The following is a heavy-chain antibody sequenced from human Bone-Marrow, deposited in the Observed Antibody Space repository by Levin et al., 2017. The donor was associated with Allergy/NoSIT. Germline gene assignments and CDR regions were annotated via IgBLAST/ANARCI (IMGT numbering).Heavy chain of an antibody. V-gene: IGHV3-49*03. CDR1: GFTFGDFA. Sequence: SCAASGFTFGDFAVSWFRQAPGKGLEWVALIRSKDYGGTTEYAASVKVRFIISRDDSRNIPYLQMNSLKTEDTALYYCTRDVSGHDFRAYYGFDVWGQGTAVAVSS. J-gene: IGHJ6*01. CDR3: TRDVSGHDFRAYYGFDV. D-gene: IGHD5-12*01. CDR2: IRSKDYGGTT.